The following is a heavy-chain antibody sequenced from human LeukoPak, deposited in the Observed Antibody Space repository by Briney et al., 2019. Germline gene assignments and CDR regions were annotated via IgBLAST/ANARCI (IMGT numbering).Heavy chain of an antibody. Sequence: PGGSLRLSCAASGFTFSSYSMNWVRQAPGKGREWVSYISSSSSTIYYADSVKGRFTISRDNAKNSLYLQMNSLRAEDTAVYYCARGGQYSSSWFNWFDPWGQGTLVTVSS. V-gene: IGHV3-48*01. CDR1: GFTFSSYS. J-gene: IGHJ5*02. D-gene: IGHD6-13*01. CDR3: ARGGQYSSSWFNWFDP. CDR2: ISSSSSTI.